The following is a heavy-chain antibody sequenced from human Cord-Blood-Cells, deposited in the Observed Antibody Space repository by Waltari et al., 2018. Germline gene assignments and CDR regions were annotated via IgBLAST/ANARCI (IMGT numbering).Heavy chain of an antibody. D-gene: IGHD2-8*01. CDR1: GGIFSSYA. CDR3: ARARGRRVYAPFDY. J-gene: IGHJ4*02. Sequence: QVQLVQSGAEVKKPGSSVKVSCKASGGIFSSYAISWVRPAPGQGRDWMGRIIPILGTANDAQKFQGRVTITADESTSTAYMELSSLRSEDTAVYYCARARGRRVYAPFDYWGQGTLVTVSS. CDR2: IIPILGTA. V-gene: IGHV1-69*18.